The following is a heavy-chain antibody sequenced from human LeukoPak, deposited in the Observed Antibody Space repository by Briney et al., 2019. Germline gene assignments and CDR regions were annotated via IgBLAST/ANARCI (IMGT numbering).Heavy chain of an antibody. CDR2: ISGSGGST. Sequence: GGSLRLSCAASGFTFSSYAMSWVRQAPGKGLEGGSAISGSGGSTYYADSVKGRFTISRDNSKNTLYLQMNSLRAEDTAVYYCAKAAYYDFWSGYHHWFDPWGQGTLVTDSS. CDR1: GFTFSSYA. D-gene: IGHD3-3*01. CDR3: AKAAYYDFWSGYHHWFDP. J-gene: IGHJ5*02. V-gene: IGHV3-23*01.